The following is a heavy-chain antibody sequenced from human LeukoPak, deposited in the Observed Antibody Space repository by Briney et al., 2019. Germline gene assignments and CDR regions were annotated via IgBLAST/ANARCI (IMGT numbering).Heavy chain of an antibody. D-gene: IGHD5-12*01. CDR1: GGSISTY. J-gene: IGHJ4*02. V-gene: IGHV4-59*08. CDR3: ARNGVHGYSGLDY. CDR2: TYYNGNT. Sequence: SETLSLTCTVSGGSISTYWSWIRQPPGKGLEWIGYTYYNGNTNYNPSLKSRVTISVDTAKNQFSLKLTSVTAADTAVYYCARNGVHGYSGLDYWGQGTLVTVSS.